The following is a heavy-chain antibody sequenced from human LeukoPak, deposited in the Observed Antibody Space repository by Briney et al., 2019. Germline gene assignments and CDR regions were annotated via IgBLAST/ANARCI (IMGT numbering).Heavy chain of an antibody. J-gene: IGHJ4*02. CDR1: GFTFSSYA. D-gene: IGHD3-3*01. CDR3: AKDPGPFGVVTTFDY. CDR2: ISGSGGSP. Sequence: GGSLRLSCAASGFTFSSYAMSWVRQAPGKGLEWGSAISGSGGSPYSADSVKGRFTISRDNSKNTLYLQMNSLRAEDTAVYYCAKDPGPFGVVTTFDYWGQGTLVTVSS. V-gene: IGHV3-23*01.